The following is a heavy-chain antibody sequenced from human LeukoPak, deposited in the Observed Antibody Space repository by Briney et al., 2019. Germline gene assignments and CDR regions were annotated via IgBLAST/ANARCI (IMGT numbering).Heavy chain of an antibody. V-gene: IGHV3-23*01. D-gene: IGHD3-22*01. J-gene: IGHJ4*02. CDR1: GFTFSSYA. CDR2: ISGSGDST. CDR3: ARDRGRYYDSRGFYWGYYFDS. Sequence: QPGGSLRLSCAASGFTFSSYAMSWVRQAPGKGLEWVSTISGSGDSTYYADSVKGRFTISRDNSKDTLYLQMSSMRVDDTAVYYCARDRGRYYDSRGFYWGYYFDSWGQGILVTVST.